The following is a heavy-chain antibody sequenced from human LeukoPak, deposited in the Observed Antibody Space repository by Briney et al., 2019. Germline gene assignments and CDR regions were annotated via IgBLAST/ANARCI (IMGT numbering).Heavy chain of an antibody. CDR2: IYYSGST. CDR1: GGSISSSSYY. V-gene: IGHV4-39*01. D-gene: IGHD3-22*01. J-gene: IGHJ3*02. CDR3: ARTAIASSAYSAFDI. Sequence: SETLSLTCTVSGGSISSSSYYWGWIRQPPGKGLEWIGSIYYSGSTYYNPSLKSRVTISVDTSKNQFSLKLSSVTAADTAVYYCARTAIASSAYSAFDIWGQGTMVTVSS.